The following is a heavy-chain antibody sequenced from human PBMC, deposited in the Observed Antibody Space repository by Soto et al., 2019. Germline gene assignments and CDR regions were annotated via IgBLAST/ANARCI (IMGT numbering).Heavy chain of an antibody. D-gene: IGHD3-10*01. CDR3: TRAYGAETFDF. CDR1: GYTFNNYD. CDR2: MNPNSGNT. V-gene: IGHV1-8*02. Sequence: ASVKVSCKASGYTFNNYDIHWVRQAPGHGLEWMGWMNPNSGNTGYAQNFRGRVTMTQNTAIGTAYMELSSLRSDDTATYYCTRAYGAETFDFWGQGTRVTVS. J-gene: IGHJ5*01.